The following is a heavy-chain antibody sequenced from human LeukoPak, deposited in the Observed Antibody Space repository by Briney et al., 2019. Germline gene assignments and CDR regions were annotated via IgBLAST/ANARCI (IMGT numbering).Heavy chain of an antibody. Sequence: PGGSLRLSCAASGFTFSSYAMHWVRQAPGKGLEWVAVISYDGSNKYYADSVKGRFTISRDNSKNTLYLQMNSLRAEDTAVYYCARDTDPYSSGWYYFDYWGQGTLVTVSS. V-gene: IGHV3-30*04. D-gene: IGHD6-19*01. J-gene: IGHJ4*02. CDR3: ARDTDPYSSGWYYFDY. CDR1: GFTFSSYA. CDR2: ISYDGSNK.